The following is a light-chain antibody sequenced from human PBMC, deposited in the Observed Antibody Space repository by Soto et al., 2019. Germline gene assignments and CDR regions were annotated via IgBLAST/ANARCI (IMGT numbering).Light chain of an antibody. Sequence: DIQMTQSPSTLSASVGDRVTITCRASQSISSWLAWYQQKPGKAPKLLIYKASSLESGVPSRFSGSGSGTEFTLTISSLQPDDFATYYCQQYNSYSFTFGPGTKVYIK. J-gene: IGKJ3*01. CDR2: KAS. CDR3: QQYNSYSFT. CDR1: QSISSW. V-gene: IGKV1-5*03.